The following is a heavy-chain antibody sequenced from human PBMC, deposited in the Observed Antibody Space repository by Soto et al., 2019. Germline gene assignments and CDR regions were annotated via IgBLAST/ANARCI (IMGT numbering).Heavy chain of an antibody. Sequence: GGSLRLSCVASGFTFSDYAMTWVRQAPGKGLEWVATISAIGGNIEYTDSLKGRFTISRDNSKNTLYLQLNGLTSDDTAVHYCAKVAGGLGYFDLWGRGTLVTVSS. CDR2: ISAIGGNI. CDR3: AKVAGGLGYFDL. J-gene: IGHJ2*01. D-gene: IGHD3-16*01. CDR1: GFTFSDYA. V-gene: IGHV3-23*01.